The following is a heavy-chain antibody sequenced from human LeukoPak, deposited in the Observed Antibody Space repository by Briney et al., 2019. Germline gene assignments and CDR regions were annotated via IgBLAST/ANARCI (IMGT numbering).Heavy chain of an antibody. J-gene: IGHJ4*02. D-gene: IGHD2-15*01. Sequence: SETLSLTCTVSGGSISGDSYYWGWIRQPPGKGLEWIGSISYSGSTYYNPSLKSRVTISVGTSKNQFPLKLNSVTAADTAVYYCARSVNIVVEYYFDYWGQGTLVTVSS. CDR2: ISYSGST. CDR3: ARSVNIVVEYYFDY. CDR1: GGSISGDSYY. V-gene: IGHV4-39*01.